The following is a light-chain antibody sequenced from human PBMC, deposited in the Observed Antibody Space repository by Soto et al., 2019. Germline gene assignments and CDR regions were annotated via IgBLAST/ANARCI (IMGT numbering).Light chain of an antibody. J-gene: IGLJ1*01. CDR1: SSDVGGYNY. V-gene: IGLV2-14*01. CDR2: EVS. Sequence: QSALTHPASVSGSPGQSITISCTGTSSDVGGYNYVSWYQQHPGKAPRLMIYEVSNRPSGVSNRFSGSKSGNSASLTISGLQAEDEADYYCSSYTSSSTVVFGTGTKVTV. CDR3: SSYTSSSTVV.